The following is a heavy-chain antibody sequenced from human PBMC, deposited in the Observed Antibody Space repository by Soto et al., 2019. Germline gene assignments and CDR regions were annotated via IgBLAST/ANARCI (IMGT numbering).Heavy chain of an antibody. J-gene: IGHJ4*02. V-gene: IGHV5-51*01. CDR1: GHTFSNYW. Sequence: PGESLKISCKGSGHTFSNYWIGWVRQMPGKGLEWMGIIYPGGSDTRYSPSFQGQVTITVDKSINTAYLQWSRLKASDTAIYYCARQRLWGTSGYYYFENWGQGTLVTVSS. CDR3: ARQRLWGTSGYYYFEN. D-gene: IGHD3-22*01. CDR2: IYPGGSDT.